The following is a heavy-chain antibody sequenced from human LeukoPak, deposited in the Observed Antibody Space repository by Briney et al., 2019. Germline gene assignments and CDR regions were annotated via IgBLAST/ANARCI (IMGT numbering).Heavy chain of an antibody. CDR3: AKEMGATNYFEY. J-gene: IGHJ4*02. Sequence: GGSLRLSFAASGFTFSSSGMHWVRQAPGKGLEWVSVISYDGSNKYYADSVKGRFTISRDNSKSTLYLQMNSLRAEDTAVYYCAKEMGATNYFEYWGQGTLVTVSS. V-gene: IGHV3-30*18. CDR1: GFTFSSSG. CDR2: ISYDGSNK. D-gene: IGHD1-26*01.